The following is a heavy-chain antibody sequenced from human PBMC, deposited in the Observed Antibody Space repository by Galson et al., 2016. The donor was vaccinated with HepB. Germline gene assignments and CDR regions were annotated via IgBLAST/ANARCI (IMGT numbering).Heavy chain of an antibody. Sequence: SLRLSCATSGFTFGNYAMSWFRQAPGKGLEWVGFIRSKAYGGTAEYAASMKARFTISRDDSKSIAYLQMNSLKTEDTAVYYCTRARGYSFGYSDYWGQGTLVTVSS. D-gene: IGHD5-18*01. J-gene: IGHJ4*02. V-gene: IGHV3-49*03. CDR3: TRARGYSFGYSDY. CDR1: GFTFGNYA. CDR2: IRSKAYGGTA.